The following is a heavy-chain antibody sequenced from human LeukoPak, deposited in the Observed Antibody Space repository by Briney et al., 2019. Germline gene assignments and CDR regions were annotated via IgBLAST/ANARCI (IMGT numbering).Heavy chain of an antibody. CDR1: GYTFTNYF. CDR2: LNPSGGST. Sequence: ASVKVSCKASGYTFTNYFIHWVRQAPGQGLEWLGILNPSGGSTSYAQKFQGRVTMTRDTSTSTVYMELSSLRSEDTAVYYCATTDSGYYSRLYWGQGTLVTVSS. J-gene: IGHJ4*02. CDR3: ATTDSGYYSRLY. D-gene: IGHD3-22*01. V-gene: IGHV1-46*01.